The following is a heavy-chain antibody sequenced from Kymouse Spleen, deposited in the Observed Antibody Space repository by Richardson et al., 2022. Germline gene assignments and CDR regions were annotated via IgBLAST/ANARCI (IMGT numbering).Heavy chain of an antibody. CDR2: MNPNSGNT. V-gene: IGHV1-8*01. D-gene: IGHD3-9*01. CDR1: GYTFTSYD. CDR3: ARGYYDILTGYYRDYYYYGMDV. Sequence: QVQLVQSGAEVKKPGASVKVSCKASGYTFTSYDINWVRQATGQGLEWMGWMNPNSGNTGYAQKFQGRVTMTRNTSISTAYMELSSLRSEDTAVYYCARGYYDILTGYYRDYYYYGMDVWGQGTTVTVSS. J-gene: IGHJ6*02.